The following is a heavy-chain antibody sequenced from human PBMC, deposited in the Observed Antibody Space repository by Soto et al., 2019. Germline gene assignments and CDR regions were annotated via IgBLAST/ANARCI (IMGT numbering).Heavy chain of an antibody. J-gene: IGHJ4*02. CDR3: ATVIFGVVIGYFDY. D-gene: IGHD3-3*01. CDR2: ISGSGGST. Sequence: PGGSLRLSCAASGFTFSSYAMSWVRQAPGKGLEWVSAISGSGGSTYYADSVKGRFTISRDNSKNTLYLQMNSLRAEDTAVYYCATVIFGVVIGYFDYWGQGTLVTVSS. CDR1: GFTFSSYA. V-gene: IGHV3-23*01.